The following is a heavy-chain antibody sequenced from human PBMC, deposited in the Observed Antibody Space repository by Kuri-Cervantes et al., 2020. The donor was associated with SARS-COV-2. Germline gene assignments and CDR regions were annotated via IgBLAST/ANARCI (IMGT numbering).Heavy chain of an antibody. V-gene: IGHV1-2*02. J-gene: IGHJ3*02. CDR1: GYTFTGYY. CDR2: INPNSGGI. CDR3: ARDRTNWGSFRDAFDI. D-gene: IGHD7-27*01. Sequence: ASVKVSCKASGYTFTGYYMHWVRQAPGQGLEWMGWINPNSGGINYAQKFQGRVTMTRDTSISTAYMELSRLRSDDTAVYYCARDRTNWGSFRDAFDIWGQGTMVTVSS.